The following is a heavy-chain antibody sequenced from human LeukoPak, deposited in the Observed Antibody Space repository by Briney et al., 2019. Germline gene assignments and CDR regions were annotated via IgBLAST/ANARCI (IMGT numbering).Heavy chain of an antibody. CDR3: ARVRYYYDSSGYFIDP. D-gene: IGHD3-22*01. CDR2: ISSSGSTI. V-gene: IGHV3-48*04. J-gene: IGHJ5*02. Sequence: GGSLRLSCSASGFTFGSYWMNWVRQAPGKGLEWVSYISSSGSTIYYADSVKGRFTISRDNAKNSLYLRMNSLRAEDTAVYYCARVRYYYDSSGYFIDPWGQGTLVTVSS. CDR1: GFTFGSYW.